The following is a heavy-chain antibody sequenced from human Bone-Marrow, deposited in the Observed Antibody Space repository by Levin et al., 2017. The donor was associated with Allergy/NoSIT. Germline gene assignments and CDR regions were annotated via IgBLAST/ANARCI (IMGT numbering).Heavy chain of an antibody. J-gene: IGHJ4*02. CDR1: EFPVSRNF. CDR2: IYSGGGT. D-gene: IGHD3-10*01. CDR3: ARKTGSGGSGGDY. Sequence: GESLKISCAVSEFPVSRNFMTWVRQAPGKGLKWVSLIYSGGGTSYADSVKGRFTISRDSSKNTLYLQMNSLTVEDTAVYYCARKTGSGGSGGDYWGQGTLVTVSS. V-gene: IGHV3-53*01.